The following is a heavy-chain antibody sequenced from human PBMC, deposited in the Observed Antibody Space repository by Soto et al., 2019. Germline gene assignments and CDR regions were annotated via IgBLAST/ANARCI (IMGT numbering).Heavy chain of an antibody. V-gene: IGHV3-30*18. CDR1: GFTFSSYG. CDR2: ISYDGSNK. Sequence: QVQLVESGGGVVQPGRSLRLSCAASGFTFSSYGMHWVRQAPGKGLEWVAVISYDGSNKYYADSVKGRFTISRDNSKNTLYLQMNSLRAEDTAVYYCAKEGVEVGEWYSSSEGWFDPWGQGTLVTVSS. CDR3: AKEGVEVGEWYSSSEGWFDP. D-gene: IGHD6-6*01. J-gene: IGHJ5*02.